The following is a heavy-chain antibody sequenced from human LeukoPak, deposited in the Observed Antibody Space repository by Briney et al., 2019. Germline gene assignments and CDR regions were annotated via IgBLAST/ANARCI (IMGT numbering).Heavy chain of an antibody. CDR1: GFTFSGSA. V-gene: IGHV3-73*01. D-gene: IGHD5-24*01. CDR3: TRLDGYNSISYFDY. Sequence: PGGSLRLSCAASGFTFSGSAMHWVRQASGKGLEWVGRIRSKANSYATAYAASVKGRLTISRDDSKNTAYLQMNSLKTEDTAVYYCTRLDGYNSISYFDYWGQGTLVTVSS. J-gene: IGHJ4*02. CDR2: IRSKANSYAT.